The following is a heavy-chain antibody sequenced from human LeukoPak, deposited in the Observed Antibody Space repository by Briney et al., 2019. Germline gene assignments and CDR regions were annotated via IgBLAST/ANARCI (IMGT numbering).Heavy chain of an antibody. Sequence: SETLSLTCAVYGGSFSGYYWSWIRQPPGKGLEWIGEINHSGSTNYNPSLKGRVTISVDTSKNQFSLKLSSVTAADTAVYYCARVGEFLFDYWGQGTLVTVSS. J-gene: IGHJ4*02. CDR3: ARVGEFLFDY. V-gene: IGHV4-34*01. D-gene: IGHD3-10*01. CDR2: INHSGST. CDR1: GGSFSGYY.